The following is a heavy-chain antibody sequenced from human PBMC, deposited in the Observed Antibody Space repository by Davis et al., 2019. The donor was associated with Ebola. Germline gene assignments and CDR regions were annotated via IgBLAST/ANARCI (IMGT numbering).Heavy chain of an antibody. D-gene: IGHD2-2*01. CDR3: ARDLWGHIVLVPAAMDY. CDR1: GFTFSSYS. J-gene: IGHJ4*02. V-gene: IGHV3-21*01. CDR2: ISSSSSYI. Sequence: GGSLRLSCAASGFTFSSYSMNWVRQAPGKGLEWVSSISSSSSYIYYADSVKGRFTISRDNAKNSLYLQMNSLRAEDTAVYYCARDLWGHIVLVPAAMDYWGQGTLVTVSS.